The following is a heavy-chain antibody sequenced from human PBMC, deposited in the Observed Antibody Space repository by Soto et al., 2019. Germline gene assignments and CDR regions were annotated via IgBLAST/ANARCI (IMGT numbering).Heavy chain of an antibody. Sequence: GGSLRLSCITSGFTFSGSAMHWVRQASGKGLEWVGRIRSKRYNSATEIAASVKGRFTISRDDSKNTTYLEMNSLKTEDTAMYYCTRQTIAALFDPWGHGTPVTVSS. CDR1: GFTFSGSA. D-gene: IGHD6-6*01. J-gene: IGHJ5*02. V-gene: IGHV3-73*01. CDR2: IRSKRYNSAT. CDR3: TRQTIAALFDP.